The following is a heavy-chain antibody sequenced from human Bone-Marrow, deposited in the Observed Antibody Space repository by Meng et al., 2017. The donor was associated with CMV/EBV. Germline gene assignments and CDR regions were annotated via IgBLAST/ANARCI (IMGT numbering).Heavy chain of an antibody. J-gene: IGHJ6*02. D-gene: IGHD6-13*01. CDR2: LYSRGAT. CDR1: GFTFSSYA. Sequence: GESLKISCAASGFTFSSYAMSWVRQAPGKGLEWVSTLYSRGATYYADSVKGRFTISRDNSKNTVSLQMHGLTPDDSGVYYCAKDQVVQTSAAIPEIFYRGMDVWGQGTTVTVSS. V-gene: IGHV3-23*05. CDR3: AKDQVVQTSAAIPEIFYRGMDV.